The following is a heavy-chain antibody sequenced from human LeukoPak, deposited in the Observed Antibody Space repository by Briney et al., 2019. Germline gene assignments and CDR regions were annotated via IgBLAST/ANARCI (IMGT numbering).Heavy chain of an antibody. D-gene: IGHD3-22*01. J-gene: IGHJ6*03. Sequence: SETLSLTCTVSGGSISSYYWSWIRQPPGKGLEWIGYIYYSGSTNYNPSLKSRVTISVDTSKNQFSLKLSSVTAADTAVYYCARGRGDSAYSYYYYMDVWGKGTTVTVSS. CDR1: GGSISSYY. CDR2: IYYSGST. V-gene: IGHV4-59*01. CDR3: ARGRGDSAYSYYYYMDV.